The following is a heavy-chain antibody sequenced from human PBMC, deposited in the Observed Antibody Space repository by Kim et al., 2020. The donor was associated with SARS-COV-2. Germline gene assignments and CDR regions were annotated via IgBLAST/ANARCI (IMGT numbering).Heavy chain of an antibody. CDR3: ARHRPTGIVVVPAALRRGFAT. CDR2: IYYSGST. CDR1: GGSISSSSYY. J-gene: IGHJ5*02. V-gene: IGHV4-39*01. D-gene: IGHD2-2*01. Sequence: SETLSLTCTVSGGSISSSSYYWGWIRQPPGKGLEWIGSIYYSGSTYYNPSLKSRVTISVDTSKNQFSLKLSSVTAADTAVYYCARHRPTGIVVVPAALRRGFATWGQGTLVTVSS.